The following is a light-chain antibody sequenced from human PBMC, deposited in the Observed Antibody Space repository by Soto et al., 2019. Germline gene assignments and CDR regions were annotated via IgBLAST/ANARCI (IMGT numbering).Light chain of an antibody. J-gene: IGLJ3*02. CDR2: LNSDGSH. CDR3: QTWVTGPPWV. CDR1: SGHSTYA. V-gene: IGLV4-69*01. Sequence: QPVLTQSPSASASLGASVKLTCTLSSGHSTYAIAWHQQQPEKGPRYLMKLNSDGSHTKGDGTPDRFSGSSSGAERYLTISSLQSEDEADYYCQTWVTGPPWVFGGGTKLTVL.